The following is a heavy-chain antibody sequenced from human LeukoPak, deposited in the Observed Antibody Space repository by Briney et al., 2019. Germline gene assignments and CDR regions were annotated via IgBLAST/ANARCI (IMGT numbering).Heavy chain of an antibody. CDR2: IYYSGST. CDR1: VGSISSYY. J-gene: IGHJ3*02. V-gene: IGHV4-59*08. D-gene: IGHD6-13*01. Sequence: PSETLSLTCIVSVGSISSYYWSWIRQPPAKGLEWVGYIYYSGSTYYNPSLKSRVTISVDTSKTQFSLKLSSVLAADTAVYYCATLVSYSSSWYAGGDAFDIWGQGTMVTVSS. CDR3: ATLVSYSSSWYAGGDAFDI.